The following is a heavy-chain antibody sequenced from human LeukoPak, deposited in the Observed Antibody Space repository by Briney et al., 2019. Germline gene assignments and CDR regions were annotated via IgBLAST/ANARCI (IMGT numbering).Heavy chain of an antibody. V-gene: IGHV1-46*01. CDR1: GYTFTSYA. D-gene: IGHD2-2*01. Sequence: ASVKVSCKASGYTFTSYAMHWVRQAPGQGLEWMGIINPSGGSTSYAQKFQGRVTMTRDTSTSTVYMELSSLRSEDTAVYYCAREAPAALGADYWGQGTLVTVSS. CDR3: AREAPAALGADY. CDR2: INPSGGST. J-gene: IGHJ4*02.